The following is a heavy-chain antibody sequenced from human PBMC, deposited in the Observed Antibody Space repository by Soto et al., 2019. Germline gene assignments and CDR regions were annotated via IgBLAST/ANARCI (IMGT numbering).Heavy chain of an antibody. Sequence: ASVKVSCKASGYTFTSYAMHWVRQAPGQRLEWMGWINAGNGNTKHSQKFQGRVTITRDTSASTAYMELSSLRSEDTAVYYCARDLGGWPDYRGQGTLVTVSS. J-gene: IGHJ4*02. CDR1: GYTFTSYA. V-gene: IGHV1-3*01. D-gene: IGHD2-15*01. CDR2: INAGNGNT. CDR3: ARDLGGWPDY.